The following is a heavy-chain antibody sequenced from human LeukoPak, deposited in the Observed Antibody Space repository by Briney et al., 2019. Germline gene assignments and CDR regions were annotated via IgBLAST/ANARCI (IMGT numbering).Heavy chain of an antibody. CDR1: GFPFSGYW. CDR3: SRSLDY. J-gene: IGHJ4*02. Sequence: GGSLRLSCAASGFPFSGYWMYWVRQAPGKGMEWVANINQDGSVQYYAASVRGRFTISRDNAKNSLYLQMNILRAEDTAVYYCSRSLDYLGQGALVTVSS. V-gene: IGHV3-7*01. CDR2: INQDGSVQ.